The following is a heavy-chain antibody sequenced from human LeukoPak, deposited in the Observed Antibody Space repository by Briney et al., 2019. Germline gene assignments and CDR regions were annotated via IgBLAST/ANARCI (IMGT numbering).Heavy chain of an antibody. CDR3: ARDRLYSAFDI. CDR1: GFTFSSYA. J-gene: IGHJ3*02. CDR2: ISGICGST. D-gene: IGHD2-21*01. Sequence: PGGSLRLSCAASGFTFSSYAISWVRQAPWEGLEWVSAISGICGSTYYADSVKGRFIIYSDNAKNSLYLQMNSLRAEDTAVYFCARDRLYSAFDIWGQGTMVTVSS. V-gene: IGHV3-23*01.